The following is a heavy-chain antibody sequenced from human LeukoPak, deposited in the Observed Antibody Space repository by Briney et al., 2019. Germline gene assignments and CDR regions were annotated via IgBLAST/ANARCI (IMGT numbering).Heavy chain of an antibody. CDR3: SRMGTGTTRDY. CDR2: ISTDGSST. D-gene: IGHD1-14*01. CDR1: GFTFSSYW. Sequence: GGSLRLSCAVSGFTFSSYWMDCVRHAPGEGLVWVSRISTDGSSTSYADSVKGRFTTSRDNAKNTVYLQMNSLRAEDTAMYYCSRMGTGTTRDYWGKGTLVTVSS. J-gene: IGHJ4*02. V-gene: IGHV3-74*01.